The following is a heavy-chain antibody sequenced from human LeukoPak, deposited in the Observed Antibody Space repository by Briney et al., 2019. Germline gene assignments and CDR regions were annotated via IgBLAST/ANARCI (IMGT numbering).Heavy chain of an antibody. CDR1: GFTVSSNS. J-gene: IGHJ4*02. CDR3: TTYGSGTI. CDR2: IKSKTDGGTT. V-gene: IGHV3-15*01. D-gene: IGHD3-10*01. Sequence: GGSLRLSCTVSGFTVSSNSWSWVRQAPGKGLEWVGRIKSKTDGGTTDYAAPVKGRFTISRDDSKNTLYLQMNSLKTEDTAVYYCTTYGSGTIWGQGTLVTVSS.